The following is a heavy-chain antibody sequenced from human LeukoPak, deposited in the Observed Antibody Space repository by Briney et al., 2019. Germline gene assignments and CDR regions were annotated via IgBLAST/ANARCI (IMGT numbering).Heavy chain of an antibody. D-gene: IGHD3-3*01. CDR1: GGSLSSGSYY. Sequence: SQTLSLTCTVSGGSLSSGSYYWGWRRQPAGRGLEWIGRIYTSGSTNDNPSLKSRVTISVDTSKNQFSLKLSSVTAADTAVYYCARDQLSIFGVVLAAMDVWGQGTTVTVSS. CDR3: ARDQLSIFGVVLAAMDV. V-gene: IGHV4-61*02. CDR2: IYTSGST. J-gene: IGHJ6*02.